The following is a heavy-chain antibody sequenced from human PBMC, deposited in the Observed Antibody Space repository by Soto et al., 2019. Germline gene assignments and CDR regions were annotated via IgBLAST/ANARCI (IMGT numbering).Heavy chain of an antibody. CDR3: ARRWGYDAFDI. CDR1: GFTFSSYG. V-gene: IGHV3-33*01. Sequence: QVQLVESGGGVVQPGRSLRLSCGASGFTFSSYGMHWVRQAPGKGLEWVAVIWYDGSNKYYADSVKGRFTISRDNSKNTLYLQMNSLRAEDTAVYYCARRWGYDAFDIWGQGTMVTVSS. CDR2: IWYDGSNK. J-gene: IGHJ3*02. D-gene: IGHD3-16*01.